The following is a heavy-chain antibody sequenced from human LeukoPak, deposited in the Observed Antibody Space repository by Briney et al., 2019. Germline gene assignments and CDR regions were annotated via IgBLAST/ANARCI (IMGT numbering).Heavy chain of an antibody. V-gene: IGHV4-31*03. CDR3: ARCCSGSYYWFDP. CDR1: GGSISSGGYY. J-gene: IGHJ5*02. CDR2: IYYSGST. D-gene: IGHD1-26*01. Sequence: PSETLSLTCTVSGGSISSGGYYWSWIRQHPGKGLEWIGYIYYSGSTYYNPSLKSRVTISVDTSKNQFSLKLSSVTAADTAVYYCARCCSGSYYWFDPWGQGTLVTVSS.